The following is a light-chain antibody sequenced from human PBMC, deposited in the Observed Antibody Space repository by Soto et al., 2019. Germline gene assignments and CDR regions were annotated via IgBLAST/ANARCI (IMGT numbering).Light chain of an antibody. Sequence: QSALTQPRSVSGSPGQSVTVSCTGTSSDVGGYKSVSWYQHHPGKAPKLLIYDVTDRPSGVPDRFSGSKSGNTASLTISGLQAEDEADYYCSSYTGSNNLGVFGGGTKLTVL. CDR1: SSDVGGYKS. CDR3: SSYTGSNNLGV. CDR2: DVT. V-gene: IGLV2-11*01. J-gene: IGLJ3*02.